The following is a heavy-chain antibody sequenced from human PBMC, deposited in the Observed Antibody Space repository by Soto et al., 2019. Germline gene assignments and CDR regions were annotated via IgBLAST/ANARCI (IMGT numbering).Heavy chain of an antibody. CDR2: IDGGGYT. CDR3: ARGGGSAYVTPPISNWFDP. V-gene: IGHV3-53*02. Sequence: EVQLVETGGGLIQPGGSLRLSCAASGFIVSRNYMYWVRQAPGKGLEWVSVIDGGGYTYYADSVKGRFTIYRDNSKNTLHLQINSLRAEDSAVYYCARGGGSAYVTPPISNWFDPWGQGTLVTVSS. D-gene: IGHD3-22*01. CDR1: GFIVSRNY. J-gene: IGHJ5*02.